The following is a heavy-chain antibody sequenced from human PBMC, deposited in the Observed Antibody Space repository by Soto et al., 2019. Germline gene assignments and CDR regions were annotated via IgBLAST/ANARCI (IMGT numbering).Heavy chain of an antibody. Sequence: QVRLVESGGGVVQPGRSLRLSCTASGFSFSSYAMYWFRQPPGKGLEWVAVISHDGINKHYADSVKGRVTVSRDNSNHSLDLQLNSLRGEDTAMYYCARDMYSSDYFVKWFEPWGQGTVVTVSS. D-gene: IGHD6-19*01. CDR3: ARDMYSSDYFVKWFEP. V-gene: IGHV3-30-3*01. CDR2: ISHDGINK. CDR1: GFSFSSYA. J-gene: IGHJ5*02.